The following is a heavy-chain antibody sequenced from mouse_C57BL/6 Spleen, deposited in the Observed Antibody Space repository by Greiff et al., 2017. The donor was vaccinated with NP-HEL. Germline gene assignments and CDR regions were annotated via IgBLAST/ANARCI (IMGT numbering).Heavy chain of an antibody. CDR2: IDPETGGT. CDR1: GYTFTDYE. Sequence: QVQLQQSGAELVRPGASVTLSCKASGYTFTDYEMHWVKQTPVHGLEWIGAIDPETGGTAYNQKFKGKAILTADKSSSTAYMELRSLTSEDSAVYYCTRCGYYYGSRAMDYWGQGTSVTVSS. D-gene: IGHD1-1*01. CDR3: TRCGYYYGSRAMDY. V-gene: IGHV1-15*01. J-gene: IGHJ4*01.